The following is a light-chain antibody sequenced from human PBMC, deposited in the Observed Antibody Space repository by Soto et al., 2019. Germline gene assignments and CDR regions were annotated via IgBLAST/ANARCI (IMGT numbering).Light chain of an antibody. CDR3: MQRLEFPLT. V-gene: IGKV2-40*01. CDR2: TVS. Sequence: EIVMTQTPLSLPVTPGEPASISCRSSQSLLDRDDVNMYLDWYEQKPGQSPQLLIYTVSYRAPGVPDRFSGIGSGTDFTLQISRVEADDVGVYYCMQRLEFPLTFGGGTQVEIK. CDR1: QSLLDRDDVNMY. J-gene: IGKJ4*01.